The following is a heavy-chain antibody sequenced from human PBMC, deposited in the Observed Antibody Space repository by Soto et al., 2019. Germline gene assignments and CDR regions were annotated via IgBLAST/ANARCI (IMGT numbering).Heavy chain of an antibody. V-gene: IGHV4-59*01. CDR1: GGSISSYY. Sequence: QVQLQESGPGLVKPSETLSLTCTVSGGSISSYYWSWIRQPPGKGLEWIGYIYYSGSTNYNPSLKSRVTISVDTSKNQFSLKLSSVTAADTAVYYCARDRSLLVRGDAFDIWGQGTMVTVSS. D-gene: IGHD6-13*01. J-gene: IGHJ3*02. CDR3: ARDRSLLVRGDAFDI. CDR2: IYYSGST.